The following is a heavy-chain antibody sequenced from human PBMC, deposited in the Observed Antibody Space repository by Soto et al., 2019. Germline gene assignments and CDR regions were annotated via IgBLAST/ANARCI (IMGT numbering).Heavy chain of an antibody. D-gene: IGHD3-3*01. CDR1: GYTFIDFY. V-gene: IGHV1-2*02. Sequence: QVQLVQSGAELKKPGASVKVSCKSSGYTFIDFYIHWVRQAPGQGLEWMGWINPNTGGAVYAQKFLGRVTMTRDTSISTAYMELSRPRTDDTATYFCATSTYDDLWSGSYWGQGTLVTVSS. CDR2: INPNTGGA. CDR3: ATSTYDDLWSGSY. J-gene: IGHJ4*02.